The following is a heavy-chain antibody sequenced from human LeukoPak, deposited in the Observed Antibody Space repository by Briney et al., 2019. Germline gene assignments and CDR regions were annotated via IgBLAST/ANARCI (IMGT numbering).Heavy chain of an antibody. Sequence: PGGSLRLSCAASGFTFSSYEMNWVRQAPGKGLEWVSYISSSGSTIYYADSVKGRFTISRDNSKSTLYLQMNSLRAEDTAVYYCARGHNFGRLHPFGYWGQGTLVTVSS. V-gene: IGHV3-48*03. CDR2: ISSSGSTI. CDR1: GFTFSSYE. CDR3: ARGHNFGRLHPFGY. J-gene: IGHJ4*02. D-gene: IGHD3-9*01.